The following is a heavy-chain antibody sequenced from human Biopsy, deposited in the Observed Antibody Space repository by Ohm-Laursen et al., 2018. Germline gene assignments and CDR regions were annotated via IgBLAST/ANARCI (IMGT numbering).Heavy chain of an antibody. CDR3: TKDQDYGDYGMDV. D-gene: IGHD4-17*01. CDR2: ISWNSDKI. V-gene: IGHV3-9*01. Sequence: RSLRLSCSASGFTFDDHAMHWVRQPPGKGLEWVSGISWNSDKIGYADSVKGRFTISRDNAKNSLYLQMNSLRAEDTALYYCTKDQDYGDYGMDVWGQGTTVTVSS. J-gene: IGHJ6*02. CDR1: GFTFDDHA.